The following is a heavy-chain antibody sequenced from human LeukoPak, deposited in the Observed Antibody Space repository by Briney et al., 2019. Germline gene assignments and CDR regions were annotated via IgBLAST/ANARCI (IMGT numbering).Heavy chain of an antibody. CDR1: GFTFSNFA. CDR2: ITGSAGST. J-gene: IGHJ4*02. D-gene: IGHD5-24*01. V-gene: IGHV3-23*01. CDR3: AKGAGYNAVRCVDY. Sequence: GGSLRLSCAASGFTFSNFAMNWVRQAPGKGLEWVSVITGSAGSTYYADSVKGRFTISRDNSKNTLYLQMDGLRAEDTAVYFCAKGAGYNAVRCVDYWGQGTLVTVSS.